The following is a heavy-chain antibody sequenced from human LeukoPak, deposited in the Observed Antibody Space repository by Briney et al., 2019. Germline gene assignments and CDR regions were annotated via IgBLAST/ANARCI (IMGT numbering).Heavy chain of an antibody. V-gene: IGHV3-74*01. CDR3: VGGYDPHY. CDR1: GFTFSNFW. D-gene: IGHD2-8*02. CDR2: VNRDGSDT. J-gene: IGHJ4*02. Sequence: PGGSLRLSCAASGFTFSNFWMHWVRQDPGKGLVWVSRVNRDGSDTSYADSVKGRLTISRDNAKNTLYLQMNSLRAENTAIYYCVGGYDPHYWGQGTLVTVSS.